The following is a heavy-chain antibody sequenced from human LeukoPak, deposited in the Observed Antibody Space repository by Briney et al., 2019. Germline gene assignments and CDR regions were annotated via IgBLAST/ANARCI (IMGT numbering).Heavy chain of an antibody. D-gene: IGHD3-10*01. CDR3: ARAPYYGSGNYFDY. CDR1: GYSFISGYY. J-gene: IGHJ4*02. Sequence: SETLSLTCTVSGYSFISGYYWGWIRQPPGKGLEWIGTIFHSGSAYYNPSLKSRVTISVDTSKNKFSLKLSSVTAADTAVYYCARAPYYGSGNYFDYWGQGVLVTVSS. CDR2: IFHSGSA. V-gene: IGHV4-38-2*02.